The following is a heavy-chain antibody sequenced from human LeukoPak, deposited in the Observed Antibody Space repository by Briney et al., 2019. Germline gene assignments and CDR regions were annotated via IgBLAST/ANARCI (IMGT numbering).Heavy chain of an antibody. V-gene: IGHV4-59*01. CDR3: ARGVYIAAAQYGY. J-gene: IGHJ4*02. CDR1: GGSFSSYY. CDR2: IYYSGTT. D-gene: IGHD6-13*01. Sequence: PSETLSLTCAVYGGSFSSYYWSWIRRPPGKGLEWIGYIYYSGTTNYNPSLKSRVTISVDTSKNQFSLKLSSVTAADTAVYYCARGVYIAAAQYGYWGQGTLVTVSS.